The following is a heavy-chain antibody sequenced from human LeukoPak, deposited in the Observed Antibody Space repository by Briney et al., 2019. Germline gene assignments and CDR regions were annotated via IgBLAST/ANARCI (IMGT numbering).Heavy chain of an antibody. V-gene: IGHV1-2*02. CDR3: ARDRVSHLRGILRGVFDY. D-gene: IGHD3-10*01. CDR1: GYTFTGYY. CDR2: INPDSGAT. Sequence: GASVKVSCKSSGYTFTGYYIHWVRQAPGQGLEWMGWINPDSGATICAQKFQGRVTMTRDTSINTAYMDLSRLTSDDTAVYYCARDRVSHLRGILRGVFDYWGQGPLITVSS. J-gene: IGHJ4*02.